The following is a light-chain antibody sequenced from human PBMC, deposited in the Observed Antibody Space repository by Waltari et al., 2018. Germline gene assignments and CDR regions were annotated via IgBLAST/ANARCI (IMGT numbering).Light chain of an antibody. J-gene: IGKJ1*01. CDR2: GAS. Sequence: EIVMTQSPATLSVSPGERATLSCRASQSVSSNLAWYQQKPGQAPRLLIYGASHRATGIPARFRGSGSGTEFTLTISSLQSEDFAVYYCQQYNNWPKTFGQGTKVEIK. CDR1: QSVSSN. CDR3: QQYNNWPKT. V-gene: IGKV3D-15*01.